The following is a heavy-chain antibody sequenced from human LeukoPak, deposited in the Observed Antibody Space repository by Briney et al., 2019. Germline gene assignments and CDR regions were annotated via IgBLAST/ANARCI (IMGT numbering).Heavy chain of an antibody. CDR1: GYTLTELS. CDR3: ARDQIDVVVTATAPDY. V-gene: IGHV1-24*01. J-gene: IGHJ4*02. CDR2: FDPEDGET. Sequence: ASVKVSCKVSGYTLTELSMHWVRQAPGKGLEWMGGFDPEDGETIYAQKFQGRVTMTDDTSTDTAYMELSSLRSDDTAVYYCARDQIDVVVTATAPDYWGQRTLVTVSS. D-gene: IGHD2-21*02.